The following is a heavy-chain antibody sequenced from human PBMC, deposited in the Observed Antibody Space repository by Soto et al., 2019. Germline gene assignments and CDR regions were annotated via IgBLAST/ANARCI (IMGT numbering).Heavy chain of an antibody. Sequence: QVQLQESGPGLVKASQTLSLICSVSGESISSGGYYWSWIRHHPGKGLEWIGYIYDSESAYYNPSLKSRVTTSMETSKSHCAMKLSSVPAADTAVYYCARASSRSSGADYWGQGTLITVSS. V-gene: IGHV4-31*03. CDR3: ARASSRSSGADY. D-gene: IGHD6-6*01. CDR1: GESISSGGYY. CDR2: IYDSESA. J-gene: IGHJ4*02.